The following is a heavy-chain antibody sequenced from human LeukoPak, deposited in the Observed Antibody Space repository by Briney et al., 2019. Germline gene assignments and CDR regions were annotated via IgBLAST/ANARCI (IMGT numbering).Heavy chain of an antibody. V-gene: IGHV1-18*01. CDR3: ARDGFCGSTSCYEDY. J-gene: IGHJ4*02. Sequence: ASVKVSCKASGCTFTSNGITWVRQAPGQGLEWMGWISAYNGNTNYAQKLQGRVTMTTDTSTSPAYMELRSLSSDDTAVYYCARDGFCGSTSCYEDYWGQGTLVTVSS. CDR1: GCTFTSNG. D-gene: IGHD2-2*01. CDR2: ISAYNGNT.